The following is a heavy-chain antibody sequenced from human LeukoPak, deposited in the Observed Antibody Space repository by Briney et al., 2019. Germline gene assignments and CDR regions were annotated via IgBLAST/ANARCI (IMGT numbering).Heavy chain of an antibody. CDR3: ARDLRGNRDS. V-gene: IGHV3-74*01. D-gene: IGHD4-23*01. CDR2: INPDGSRT. Sequence: HPGGSLRLSCAASGFTFSTYWVHWVRQAPGKGLVWVSRINPDGSRTDYADSVKGRFTISRDNAKNTLYLQMNSLRAEDTAVYFCARDLRGNRDSWGQGTLVTVSS. CDR1: GFTFSTYW. J-gene: IGHJ4*02.